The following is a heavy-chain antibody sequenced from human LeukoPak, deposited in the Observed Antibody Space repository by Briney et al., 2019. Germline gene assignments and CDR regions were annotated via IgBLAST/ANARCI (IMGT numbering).Heavy chain of an antibody. D-gene: IGHD3-3*01. J-gene: IGHJ5*02. CDR2: IKQDGSEK. CDR3: ARDGSRLEWLFHP. V-gene: IGHV3-7*01. Sequence: GGSLRLSCAASGFTFSSYWMSWVRQAPGKGLEWVANIKQDGSEKYYVDSVKGRFTISRDNAKNSLYLQMNSLRAEDTAVYYCARDGSRLEWLFHPWGQGTLVTVSS. CDR1: GFTFSSYW.